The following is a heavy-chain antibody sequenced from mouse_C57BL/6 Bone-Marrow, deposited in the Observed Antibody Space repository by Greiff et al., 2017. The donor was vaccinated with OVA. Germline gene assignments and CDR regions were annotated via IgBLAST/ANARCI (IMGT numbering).Heavy chain of an antibody. J-gene: IGHJ1*03. CDR2: ISDGGSYT. CDR1: GFTFSSYA. CDR3: ARDGDYGGWYFDV. Sequence: EVKLVESGGGLVKPGGSLKLSCAASGFTFSSYAMSWVRQTPEKRLEWVATISDGGSYTYYPDNVKGRFTISRDNAKNNLYLQMSHLKSEDTAMYYCARDGDYGGWYFDVWGTGTTVTVSS. D-gene: IGHD2-4*01. V-gene: IGHV5-4*01.